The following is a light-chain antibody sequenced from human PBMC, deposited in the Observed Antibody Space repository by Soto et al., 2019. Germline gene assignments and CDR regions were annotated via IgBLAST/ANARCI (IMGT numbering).Light chain of an antibody. CDR1: QSINTN. CDR2: RAS. Sequence: ETVMTQSPATLSVSPGERATLSCRSSQSINTNLAWYQQKPGQAPRLLIYRASTRATGIPARFSASGSGTEFTLTISSLQSEDFAIYYCQQYYDWPEYTFGQGTKLEIK. V-gene: IGKV3-15*01. J-gene: IGKJ2*01. CDR3: QQYYDWPEYT.